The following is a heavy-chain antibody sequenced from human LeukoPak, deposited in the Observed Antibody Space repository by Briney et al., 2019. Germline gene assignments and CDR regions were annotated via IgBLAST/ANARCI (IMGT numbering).Heavy chain of an antibody. CDR1: GGSISSYS. V-gene: IGHV4-4*07. J-gene: IGHJ4*02. CDR2: FYTSGTT. Sequence: SETLSLTCSVSGGSISSYSWNWIRQPAGKGLEWIGRFYTSGTTNYNPSLKSRVTISVDTSKNQFSLKLSSVTAADTAVYYCARGSTATAMYIDYWGQGTLVTVSS. CDR3: ARGSTATAMYIDY. D-gene: IGHD5-18*01.